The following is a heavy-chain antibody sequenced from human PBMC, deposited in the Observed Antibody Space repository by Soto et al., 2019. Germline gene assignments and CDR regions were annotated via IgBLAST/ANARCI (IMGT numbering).Heavy chain of an antibody. V-gene: IGHV1-18*01. D-gene: IGHD2-21*02. J-gene: IGHJ4*02. CDR2: ISAYNGNT. CDR1: GYTFHSYA. Sequence: GASVKVSCKASGYTFHSYAFSWVRQAPGQGLEWMGWISAYNGNTNYSQKFQGRVTITRDTSASTAYMELSSLRSEDTAVYYCARSIVVVTALDYWGQGTRVTVSS. CDR3: ARSIVVVTALDY.